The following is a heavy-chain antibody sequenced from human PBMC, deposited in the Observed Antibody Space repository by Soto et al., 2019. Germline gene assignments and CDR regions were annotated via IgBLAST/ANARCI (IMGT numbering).Heavy chain of an antibody. V-gene: IGHV1-58*01. Sequence: SVKVSCKASGFTFTSSAVHWVRQARGQRLEWIGWIVVGSGNTNYAQKFQERVTITRDMSTSTAYMELSGLRSEDTAVYYCAAALKDYQILYGMDVWGQGTTVTVSS. CDR2: IVVGSGNT. CDR3: AAALKDYQILYGMDV. J-gene: IGHJ6*02. CDR1: GFTFTSSA. D-gene: IGHD3-16*01.